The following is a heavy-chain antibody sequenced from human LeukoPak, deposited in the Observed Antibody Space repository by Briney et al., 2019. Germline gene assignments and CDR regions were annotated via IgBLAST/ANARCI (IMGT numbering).Heavy chain of an antibody. CDR2: MNPNSGNT. CDR1: GYTFTSYD. D-gene: IGHD3-10*01. CDR3: ARVPVLLWFGELLPAYYFDY. J-gene: IGHJ4*02. V-gene: IGHV1-8*01. Sequence: GASVKVSCKASGYTFTSYDINWVRQATGQGLEWMGWMNPNSGNTGYAQKFQGRVTMTRNTSISTAYMELSSLRSEDTAVYYCARVPVLLWFGELLPAYYFDYWGQGTLVTVSS.